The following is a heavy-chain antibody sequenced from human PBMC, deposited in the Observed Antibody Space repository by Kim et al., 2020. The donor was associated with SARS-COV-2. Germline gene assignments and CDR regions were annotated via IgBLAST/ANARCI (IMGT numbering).Heavy chain of an antibody. V-gene: IGHV4-59*08. J-gene: IGHJ4*02. CDR3: ASSGWYERAFDY. CDR2: IYYSGST. Sequence: SETLSLTCTVSGGSISSYYWSWIRQPPGKGLEWIGYIYYSGSTNYNPSLKSRVTISVDTSKNQFSLKLSSVTAADTAVYYCASSGWYERAFDYWGQGTLVTVSS. CDR1: GGSISSYY. D-gene: IGHD6-19*01.